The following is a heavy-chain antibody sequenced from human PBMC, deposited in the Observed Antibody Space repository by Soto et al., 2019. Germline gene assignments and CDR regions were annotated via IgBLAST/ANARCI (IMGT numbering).Heavy chain of an antibody. CDR2: IIPILGIA. D-gene: IGHD3-10*01. V-gene: IGHV1-69*02. Sequence: GASVKVSCKASGGTFSSYTISWVRQAPGQGLEWMGRIIPILGIANYAQKFQGRVTITADKSTSTAYMELSSLRSEDTAVYYCARQGQPRGDAFDIWGQGTMVTVSS. CDR1: GGTFSSYT. J-gene: IGHJ3*02. CDR3: ARQGQPRGDAFDI.